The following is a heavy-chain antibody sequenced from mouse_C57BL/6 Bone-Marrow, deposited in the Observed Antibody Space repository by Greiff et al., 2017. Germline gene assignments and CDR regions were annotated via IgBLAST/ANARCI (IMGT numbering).Heavy chain of an antibody. Sequence: QVQLKESGPGLVQPSPSLSITCTVSGFSLTSYGVHWVRQPPGKGLEWLGVICRGGSTDYNAAFISRLSISKDNSKGQVFFKMNSLQADDTAIYYCAKRGYDYDGFAYWGQGTLVTVSA. D-gene: IGHD2-4*01. CDR2: ICRGGST. CDR3: AKRGYDYDGFAY. V-gene: IGHV2-4*01. J-gene: IGHJ3*01. CDR1: GFSLTSYG.